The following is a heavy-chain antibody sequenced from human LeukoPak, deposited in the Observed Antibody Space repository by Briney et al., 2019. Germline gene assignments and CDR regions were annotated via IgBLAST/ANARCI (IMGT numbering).Heavy chain of an antibody. CDR2: INHSGST. J-gene: IGHJ6*03. D-gene: IGHD2-15*01. CDR1: GGSFSGYY. Sequence: SETLSLTCAVYGGSFSGYYWSWIRQPPGKGLEWIGEINHSGSTNYNPSLKSRATISVDTSKNQFSLKLSSVTAADTAVYYCARSPDCSGGSCYSSYYYYYMDVWGKGTTVTVSS. CDR3: ARSPDCSGGSCYSSYYYYYMDV. V-gene: IGHV4-34*01.